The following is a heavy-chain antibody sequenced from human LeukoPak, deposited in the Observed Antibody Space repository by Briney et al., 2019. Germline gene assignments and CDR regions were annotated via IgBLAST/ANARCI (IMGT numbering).Heavy chain of an antibody. CDR3: ARDSGTMVRGVIITRGWFDY. CDR2: INHSGST. D-gene: IGHD3-10*01. J-gene: IGHJ4*02. CDR1: GGSFSGYY. V-gene: IGHV4-34*01. Sequence: ASETLSLTCAVYGGSFSGYYWSWIRQPPGKGLEWIGEINHSGSTNYNPSLKSRVTISVDTSKNQFSLKLSSVTAADTAVYYCARDSGTMVRGVIITRGWFDYWGQGTLVTVSS.